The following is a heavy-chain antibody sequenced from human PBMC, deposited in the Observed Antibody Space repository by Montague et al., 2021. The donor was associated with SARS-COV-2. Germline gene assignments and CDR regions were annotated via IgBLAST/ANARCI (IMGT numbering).Heavy chain of an antibody. Sequence: SETLSLTCTVSGGSISRYYWSWIRQPPGKGLEWIGYINYSGSTNYNPSLKSRVTISVDTSKNQFSLTLSSLAAADTAVYYCARDSGLCCVECYEDIFDSWGQGTVVTVSS. V-gene: IGHV4-59*01. J-gene: IGHJ3*02. D-gene: IGHD2-15*01. CDR2: INYSGST. CDR3: ARDSGLCCVECYEDIFDS. CDR1: GGSISRYY.